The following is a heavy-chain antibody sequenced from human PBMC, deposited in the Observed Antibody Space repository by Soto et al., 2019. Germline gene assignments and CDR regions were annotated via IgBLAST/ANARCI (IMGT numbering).Heavy chain of an antibody. CDR1: GYTITSYG. CDR2: ISAYNGNT. V-gene: IGHV1-18*01. CDR3: ARENYDILTGYLIPFDY. J-gene: IGHJ4*02. D-gene: IGHD3-9*01. Sequence: ASVKVSCKASGYTITSYGISWVRQAPGQGLEWMGWISAYNGNTNYAQKLQGRVTMTTDTSTSTAYMELRSLRSDDTAVYYCARENYDILTGYLIPFDYWGQGTLVTVSS.